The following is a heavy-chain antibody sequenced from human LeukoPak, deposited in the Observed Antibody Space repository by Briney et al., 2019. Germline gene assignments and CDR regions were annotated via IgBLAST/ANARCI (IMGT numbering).Heavy chain of an antibody. Sequence: ASVNVSCKVSGYTLTELSMHWVRQAPGKGLEWMGGFDPEDGETIYAQKFQGRVTMTEDTSTDTAYMELSSLRSEDTAVYYCATRYSYGYPHGMDVWGQGTTVTVSS. D-gene: IGHD5-18*01. V-gene: IGHV1-24*01. CDR1: GYTLTELS. CDR2: FDPEDGET. J-gene: IGHJ6*02. CDR3: ATRYSYGYPHGMDV.